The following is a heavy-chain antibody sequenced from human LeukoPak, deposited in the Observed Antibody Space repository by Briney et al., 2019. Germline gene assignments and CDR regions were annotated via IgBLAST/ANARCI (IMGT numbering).Heavy chain of an antibody. J-gene: IGHJ4*02. D-gene: IGHD6-6*01. CDR1: GFIFSDYY. Sequence: PGGSLRLSCAASGFIFSDYYWSWIRQPAGKGLEWIGRIYTSGSTNYNPSLKSRVTMSVDTSRNQFSLKLSSVTAADTAVYYCARNPIGGSSDYFDYWGQGTLVTVSS. CDR2: IYTSGST. CDR3: ARNPIGGSSDYFDY. V-gene: IGHV4-4*07.